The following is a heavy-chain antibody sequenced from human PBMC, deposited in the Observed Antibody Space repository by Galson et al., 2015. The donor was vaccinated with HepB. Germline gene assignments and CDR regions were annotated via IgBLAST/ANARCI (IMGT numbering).Heavy chain of an antibody. CDR2: ISGSGGST. D-gene: IGHD3-22*01. J-gene: IGHJ4*02. CDR1: GFTFSSYA. V-gene: IGHV3-23*01. CDR3: AKDWAYYYDSSGYYDPLFYFDY. Sequence: SLRLSCAASGFTFSSYAMSWVRQAPGKGLEWVSAISGSGGSTYYADSVKGRFTISRDNSKNTLYLQMNSLRAEDTAVYYCAKDWAYYYDSSGYYDPLFYFDYWGQGTLVTVSS.